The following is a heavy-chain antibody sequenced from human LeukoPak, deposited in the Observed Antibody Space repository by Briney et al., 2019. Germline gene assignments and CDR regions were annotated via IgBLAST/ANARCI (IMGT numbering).Heavy chain of an antibody. CDR1: GFTFSNYW. Sequence: GGSLRLSCAASGFTFSNYWMTWVRQAPGKGLEWVAVINQDATKEYYMDSVKARFTISRDNAKNSVSLQMNSLRAEDTAVYYRVRDGGVSGYDLLDYWGQGTLVTVSS. CDR2: INQDATKE. J-gene: IGHJ4*02. D-gene: IGHD5-12*01. CDR3: VRDGGVSGYDLLDY. V-gene: IGHV3-7*01.